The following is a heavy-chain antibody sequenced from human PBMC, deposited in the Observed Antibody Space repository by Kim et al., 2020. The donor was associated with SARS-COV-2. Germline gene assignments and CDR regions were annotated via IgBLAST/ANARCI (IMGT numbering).Heavy chain of an antibody. D-gene: IGHD3-22*01. CDR3: AHIYYSDSSAFINWHDP. V-gene: IGHV2-5*01. CDR2: IYWNDNR. J-gene: IGHJ5*02. CDR1: GFSLTTPGVG. Sequence: SGPTLVNPTQTLMLTCTFSGFSLTTPGVGVGWIRQPPGKAPEWLALIYWNDNRHYRPSLKSRLTITKDTSKNQVFLRMTSMAPVDTATYFCAHIYYSDSSAFINWHDPWGQGTLVTVSS.